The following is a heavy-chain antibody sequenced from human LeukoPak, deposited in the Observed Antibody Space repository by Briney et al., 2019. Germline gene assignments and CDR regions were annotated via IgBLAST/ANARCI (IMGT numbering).Heavy chain of an antibody. V-gene: IGHV4-34*01. CDR1: GGSFSGYY. CDR2: INHSGST. J-gene: IGHJ4*02. Sequence: SETLSLTCAVYGGSFSGYYWSWIRQPPGKGLEWIGEINHSGSTNYNPSLKSRVTISVDTSKNQFSLKLSSATAADTAVYYCARVGDLYYFDYWGQGTLVTVSS. D-gene: IGHD3-10*01. CDR3: ARVGDLYYFDY.